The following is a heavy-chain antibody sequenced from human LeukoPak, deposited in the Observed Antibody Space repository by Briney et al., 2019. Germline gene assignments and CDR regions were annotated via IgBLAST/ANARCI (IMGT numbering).Heavy chain of an antibody. CDR3: ARLLHSSSLRWYFDY. V-gene: IGHV5-51*01. J-gene: IGHJ4*02. CDR2: IYPGDSDT. Sequence: ESLKISCKGSGYSFTSYWIGWVRQMPGKGLEWMGIIYPGDSDTRYSPSFQGQVTISADRSISTAYLQWSSLKASDTAMYYCARLLHSSSLRWYFDYWGQGTLVTVSS. CDR1: GYSFTSYW. D-gene: IGHD6-13*01.